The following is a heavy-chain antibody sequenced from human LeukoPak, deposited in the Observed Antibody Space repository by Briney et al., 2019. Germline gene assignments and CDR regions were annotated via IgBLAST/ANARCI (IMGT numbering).Heavy chain of an antibody. CDR3: AKDPGGSYTHFDY. CDR1: GFTFSSYG. Sequence: GGSLRLTCAASGFTFSSYGMHWVCHAPGKGLEWVAFIRYDGSNKYHADSVRGRFTISRDNSKNTLYLQMNSLRSEDTAVSYCAKDPGGSYTHFDYCGQGTLVTVSS. CDR2: IRYDGSNK. J-gene: IGHJ4*02. D-gene: IGHD1-26*01. V-gene: IGHV3-30*02.